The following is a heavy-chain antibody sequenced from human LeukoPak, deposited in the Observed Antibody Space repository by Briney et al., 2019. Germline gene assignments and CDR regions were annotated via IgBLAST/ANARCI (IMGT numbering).Heavy chain of an antibody. J-gene: IGHJ4*01. CDR1: GASFSANY. V-gene: IGHV4-34*01. Sequence: SGTLSLTCAVYGASFSANYWIWIRQPPGKGLEWIAEINHSGTITYKPSLKSRLTISADTSKNQFSLKVSSVTAADTAVYYCARYCGSENYCISYWGQGTLVTVSS. D-gene: IGHD3-10*01. CDR2: INHSGTI. CDR3: ARYCGSENYCISY.